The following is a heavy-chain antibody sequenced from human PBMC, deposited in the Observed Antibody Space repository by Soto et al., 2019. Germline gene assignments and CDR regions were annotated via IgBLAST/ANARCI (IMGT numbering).Heavy chain of an antibody. J-gene: IGHJ6*02. D-gene: IGHD3-22*01. CDR1: GGTFSSYA. CDR2: IIPIFGTA. V-gene: IGHV1-69*13. CDR3: ARGSRHSSGYNPYGMDV. Sequence: ASVKVSRKASGGTFSSYAISWVRQATGQGLEWMGGIIPIFGTANYAQKFQGRVTITADESTSTAYMELSSLRSEDTAVYYCARGSRHSSGYNPYGMDVWGQGTMVTVSS.